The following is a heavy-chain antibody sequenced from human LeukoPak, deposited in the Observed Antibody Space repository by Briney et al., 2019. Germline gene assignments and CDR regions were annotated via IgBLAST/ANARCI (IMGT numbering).Heavy chain of an antibody. CDR2: MNPNSGNT. D-gene: IGHD3-22*01. CDR1: GYTFTSYD. J-gene: IGHJ4*02. CDR3: AREDSPGDSSGYYYSLDY. Sequence: ASVKVSCKASGYTFTSYDINWVRQATGQGLEWMGWMNPNSGNTGYAQKFQGRVTITRNTSISTAYMELSSLRSEDTAVYYCAREDSPGDSSGYYYSLDYWGQGTLVTVSS. V-gene: IGHV1-8*03.